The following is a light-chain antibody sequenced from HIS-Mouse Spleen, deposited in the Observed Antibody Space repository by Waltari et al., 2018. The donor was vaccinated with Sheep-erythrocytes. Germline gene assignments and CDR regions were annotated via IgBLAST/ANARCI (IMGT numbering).Light chain of an antibody. J-gene: IGKJ5*01. CDR3: QQLSNWPPIT. Sequence: VLTQSPATLSLSPGEIANLPCRASQSVSSYLAWYQQKPGQAPRRPINDASNRATGIPARFRGSWSGKDFTLTISSLEPEEFAVYYCQQLSNWPPITFGQGTRLEIK. V-gene: IGKV3-11*01. CDR2: DAS. CDR1: QSVSSY.